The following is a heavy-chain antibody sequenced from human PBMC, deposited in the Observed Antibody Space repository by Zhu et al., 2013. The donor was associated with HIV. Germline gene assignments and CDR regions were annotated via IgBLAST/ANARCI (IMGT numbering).Heavy chain of an antibody. CDR3: AREDYGDYLYYYYYYGMDV. CDR1: GFTFSSYW. D-gene: IGHD4-17*01. Sequence: EVQLVESGGGVVQPGRSLRLSCAASGFTFSSYWMHWVRQAPGKGLVWVSRINSDGSSTSYADSVKGRFTISRDNAKNTLYLQMNSLRAEDTAVYYCAREDYGDYLYYYYYYGMDVWGQGDQRSPSP. J-gene: IGHJ6*02. V-gene: IGHV3-74*01. CDR2: INSDGSST.